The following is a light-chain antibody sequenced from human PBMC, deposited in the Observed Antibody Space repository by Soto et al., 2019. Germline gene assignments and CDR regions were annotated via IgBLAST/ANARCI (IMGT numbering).Light chain of an antibody. CDR3: QHYGSSPPGFT. J-gene: IGKJ3*01. CDR1: QSVTSSY. V-gene: IGKV3-20*01. Sequence: EIVLTQSPGTLSLSPGERATLSCRASQSVTSSYLAWYQQKSGQAPRLLIYGASSRATGIPDRFSGSGSGTDFTLTISRLEPEDFALYYCQHYGSSPPGFTFGPGTKVDIK. CDR2: GAS.